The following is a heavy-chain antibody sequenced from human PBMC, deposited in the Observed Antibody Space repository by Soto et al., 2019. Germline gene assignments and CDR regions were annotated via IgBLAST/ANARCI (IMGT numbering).Heavy chain of an antibody. D-gene: IGHD3-3*01. CDR3: ARESKLYFWRKGLDV. V-gene: IGHV1-8*01. J-gene: IGHJ6*02. CDR2: MDPNRGST. CDR1: GYTFTMYD. Sequence: ASVKVSCKAAGYTFTMYDINCVLQSPLRWREWLGWMDPNRGSTGYAQNFQGRVTMTSNISITPAHMELSRLRSEDTAVYYCARESKLYFWRKGLDVWGQGTTVTVS.